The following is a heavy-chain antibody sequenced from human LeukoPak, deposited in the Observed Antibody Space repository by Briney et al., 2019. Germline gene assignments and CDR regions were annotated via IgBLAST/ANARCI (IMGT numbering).Heavy chain of an antibody. CDR2: IIPILGIA. J-gene: IGHJ6*03. D-gene: IGHD3-10*01. V-gene: IGHV1-69*02. Sequence: SVKLSCKASGGTFSSYTISWVRQAPGQGLEWMGRIIPILGIANYAQKFQGRVTITADKSTSTAYMELSSLRSEDTAVYYCARGENYGSGSYYKVRYYYYYMDVWGKGTTVTVSS. CDR3: ARGENYGSGSYYKVRYYYYYMDV. CDR1: GGTFSSYT.